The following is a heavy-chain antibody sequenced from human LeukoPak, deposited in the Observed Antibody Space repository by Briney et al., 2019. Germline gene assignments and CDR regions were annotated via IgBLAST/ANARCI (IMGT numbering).Heavy chain of an antibody. CDR1: GYTFTSYY. CDR3: ARRAGCSTSCYSDYYYGMDV. Sequence: ASVKVSCTASGYTFTSYYMHWVRQAPGQGLEWMGIINPSGGSTSYAQKFQGRVTMTTDTSTSTAYMELRSLRSDDTAVYYCARRAGCSTSCYSDYYYGMDVWGQGTTVTVSS. D-gene: IGHD2-2*01. CDR2: INPSGGST. J-gene: IGHJ6*02. V-gene: IGHV1-46*01.